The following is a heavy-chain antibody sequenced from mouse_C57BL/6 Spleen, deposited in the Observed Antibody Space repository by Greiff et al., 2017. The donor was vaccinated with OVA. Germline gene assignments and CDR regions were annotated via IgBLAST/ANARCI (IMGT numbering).Heavy chain of an antibody. CDR2: IDPSDSYT. CDR1: GYTFTSYW. J-gene: IGHJ4*01. Sequence: QVQLQQPGAELVMPGASVKLSCKASGYTFTSYWMHWVKQRPGQGLEWIGEIDPSDSYTNYNQKFKGKSTLTVDKSSSTAYMQLGSLTSEDSAVYYCARNDYGERYAMDYWGQGTSVTVSS. V-gene: IGHV1-69*01. D-gene: IGHD2-4*01. CDR3: ARNDYGERYAMDY.